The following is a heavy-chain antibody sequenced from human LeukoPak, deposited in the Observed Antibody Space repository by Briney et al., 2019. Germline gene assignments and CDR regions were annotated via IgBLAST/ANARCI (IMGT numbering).Heavy chain of an antibody. CDR1: GGSISSGSYY. V-gene: IGHV4-61*02. J-gene: IGHJ4*02. CDR3: ARVGSCSGGSCYYRLFDY. D-gene: IGHD2-15*01. Sequence: PSETLSLTCTVSGGSISSGSYYWSWIRQPAGKGLEWIGRIYNSGTTSYNPSLKSRVTISVDTSKNQFSLKLGSVTAADTVVYYCARVGSCSGGSCYYRLFDYWGQGTLVTVSS. CDR2: IYNSGTT.